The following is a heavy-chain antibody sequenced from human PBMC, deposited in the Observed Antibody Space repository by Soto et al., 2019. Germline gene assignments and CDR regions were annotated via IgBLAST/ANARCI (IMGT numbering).Heavy chain of an antibody. CDR1: GFTFSSYG. CDR3: AKDKSGRDYGDPYGMDV. V-gene: IGHV3-30*18. Sequence: LRLSCAASGFTFSSYGMHWVRQAPGKGLEWVAVISYDGSNKYYADSVKGRFTISRDNSKNTLYLQMNSLRAEDTAVYYCAKDKSGRDYGDPYGMDVWGQGTTVTVSS. J-gene: IGHJ6*02. D-gene: IGHD4-17*01. CDR2: ISYDGSNK.